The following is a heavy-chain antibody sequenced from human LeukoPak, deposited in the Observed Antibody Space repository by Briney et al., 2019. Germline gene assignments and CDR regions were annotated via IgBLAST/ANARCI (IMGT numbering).Heavy chain of an antibody. CDR2: IYYSGST. V-gene: IGHV4-59*08. D-gene: IGHD3-10*01. CDR1: GGSISSYY. J-gene: IGHJ4*02. Sequence: PSENLSLTCTVSGGSISSYYWSWIRQPPGKGLEWIGYIYYSGSTYYNPSLKSRVTISVDTSKNQFSLKLSSVTAADTAVYYCARANSPALLWFGESSGLFCDYWGQGTLVTVSS. CDR3: ARANSPALLWFGESSGLFCDY.